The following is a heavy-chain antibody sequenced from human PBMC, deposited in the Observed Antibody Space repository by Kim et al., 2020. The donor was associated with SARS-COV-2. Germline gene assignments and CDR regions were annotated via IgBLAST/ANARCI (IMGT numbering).Heavy chain of an antibody. J-gene: IGHJ1*01. D-gene: IGHD4-17*01. CDR3: ASDPDYGGYSRNDN. V-gene: IGHV3-74*01. Sequence: GGSLRRSCVASGLTFSSRCMHWVRQSPGKGLVWVSRIKSEGSDIIYADSVKGRFTISRANAKNTLYLQMNRMRAEATAVYDCASDPDYGGYSRNDNWGRGILVTVSS. CDR1: GLTFSSRC. CDR2: IKSEGSDI.